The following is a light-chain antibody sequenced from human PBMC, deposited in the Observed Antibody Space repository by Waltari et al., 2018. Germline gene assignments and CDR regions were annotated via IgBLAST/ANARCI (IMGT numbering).Light chain of an antibody. J-gene: IGLJ2*01. Sequence: QSALIQPASVSGSPGQSITISCSGSSSDVGGSRSVSWYQQHPGKAPKMIIFDVFNRPSGVSLRCSGSKSGSTASLTISDLQTEDEADYYCGSYSTNTLPWIFGGGTKVTVL. V-gene: IGLV2-14*01. CDR2: DVF. CDR1: SSDVGGSRS. CDR3: GSYSTNTLPWI.